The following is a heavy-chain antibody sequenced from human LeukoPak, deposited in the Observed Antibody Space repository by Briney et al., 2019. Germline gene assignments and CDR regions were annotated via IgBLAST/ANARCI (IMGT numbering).Heavy chain of an antibody. D-gene: IGHD3-10*01. CDR3: ARVSPYYYGSGSYYNRVYYYYYGMDV. CDR1: GGSFSGYS. Sequence: SETLSLTCAVYGGSFSGYSWGWIRQPPGKGLEWIGEINHSANTNYTPSLKSRVTISVDTSKNQFSLKLSSVTAADTAVYYCARVSPYYYGSGSYYNRVYYYYYGMDVWGQGTTVTVSS. V-gene: IGHV4-34*01. CDR2: INHSANT. J-gene: IGHJ6*02.